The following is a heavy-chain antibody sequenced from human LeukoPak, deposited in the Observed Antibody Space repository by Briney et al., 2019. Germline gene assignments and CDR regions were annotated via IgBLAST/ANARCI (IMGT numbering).Heavy chain of an antibody. V-gene: IGHV3-23*01. Sequence: GGSLRLSCAASGFSFSSYAMTWARQAPVKGLEWVSAISGDGTRTHYADSVKGRFTISRDNSKNTLYLEMSSLRVEDTAIYYCAKWPEGAMDYFDYWGQGTLVTVSS. D-gene: IGHD3-16*01. CDR1: GFSFSSYA. CDR3: AKWPEGAMDYFDY. J-gene: IGHJ4*02. CDR2: ISGDGTRT.